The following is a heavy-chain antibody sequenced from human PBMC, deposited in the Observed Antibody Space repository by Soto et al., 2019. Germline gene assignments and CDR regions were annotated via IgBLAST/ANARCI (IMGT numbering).Heavy chain of an antibody. V-gene: IGHV3-23*01. D-gene: IGHD1-26*01. CDR3: VKGSPLSGNYQDLDY. J-gene: IGHJ4*02. CDR1: GFTFSDYA. CDR2: LNHGGGTAT. Sequence: EVQLLESGGGLVQPGGSLRLSCAASGFTFSDYAMTWVRQAPGKGLEWVAALNHGGGTATYYADSVKGRFTISRDNSKNTLHMQMNSLRAEDTAIYFCVKGSPLSGNYQDLDYWGQGTLVTVSS.